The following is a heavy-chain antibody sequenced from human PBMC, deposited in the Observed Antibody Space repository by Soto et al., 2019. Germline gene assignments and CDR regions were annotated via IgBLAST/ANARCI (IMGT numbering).Heavy chain of an antibody. CDR2: INAGNGDT. D-gene: IGHD1-26*01. CDR3: ARFLTGSYYQLHY. J-gene: IGHJ4*02. Sequence: QVQLVQSGAEVKKPGASVKVSCKASGYTFSSYGIHWGRQAPGQRLEWMGWINAGNGDTLYSQNFQARVTISTNTSASTAYMELSSLRSEDTSVYYCARFLTGSYYQLHYWGQGSLVTISS. V-gene: IGHV1-3*01. CDR1: GYTFSSYG.